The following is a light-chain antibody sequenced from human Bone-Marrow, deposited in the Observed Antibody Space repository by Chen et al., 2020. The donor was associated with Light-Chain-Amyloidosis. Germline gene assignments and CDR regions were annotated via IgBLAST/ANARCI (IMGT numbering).Light chain of an antibody. V-gene: IGKV3-20*01. Sequence: EIVLTQSPGTLSLSPGEGANLSCRASQTISSNYLTWYQQKFGQAHRLLIYGSSSRATGIPDRFTGSGSGTDFTLNIDRLEPADFGMYYWQEYGTSPLTFGGGTMVEIK. CDR3: QEYGTSPLT. CDR1: QTISSNY. CDR2: GSS. J-gene: IGKJ4*01.